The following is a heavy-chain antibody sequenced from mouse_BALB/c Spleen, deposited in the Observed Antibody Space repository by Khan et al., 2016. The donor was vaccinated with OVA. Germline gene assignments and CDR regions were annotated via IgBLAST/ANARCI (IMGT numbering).Heavy chain of an antibody. J-gene: IGHJ3*01. CDR1: GYTFTDYY. Sequence: VQLQQSGPELVKPGASVRISCKASGYTFTDYYINWMKQRPGQGLDWIGWIYHGNVNTKYNEKFKDKAPLTADQSYSTASMPIGSLTSEASAVLFCAREGYDGNYRAWFAYWGQGTLVTGSA. CDR2: IYHGNVNT. D-gene: IGHD2-1*01. V-gene: IGHV1S56*01. CDR3: AREGYDGNYRAWFAY.